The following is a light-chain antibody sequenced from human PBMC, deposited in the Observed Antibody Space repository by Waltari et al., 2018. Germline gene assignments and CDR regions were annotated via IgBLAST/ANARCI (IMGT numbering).Light chain of an antibody. CDR3: QAWDTSTGVV. CDR1: NLQHKY. J-gene: IGLJ2*01. CDR2: RVI. Sequence: YEMTQPPSVSVSPGQTTSINCSGDNLQHKYVYWYQPKPGKSPLLILYRVIERPSGIPERFSSSNSANTATLTISETQAMDEADYYCQAWDTSTGVVFGGGTKLTGL. V-gene: IGLV3-1*01.